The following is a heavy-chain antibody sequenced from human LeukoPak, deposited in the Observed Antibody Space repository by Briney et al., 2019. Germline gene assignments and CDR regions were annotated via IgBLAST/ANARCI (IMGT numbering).Heavy chain of an antibody. D-gene: IGHD2-2*01. V-gene: IGHV4-34*01. CDR3: ARRYCSSTSCYLRYFDY. CDR1: GGSFSGYY. J-gene: IGHJ4*02. CDR2: INHSGST. Sequence: PSETLSLTCAVYGGSFSGYYWSWIRQPPGKGLEWIGEINHSGSTNYNPSLKSRVTISVDTSKNQFSLKLSSVTAADTAVYYCARRYCSSTSCYLRYFDYWGQGTLVTVSS.